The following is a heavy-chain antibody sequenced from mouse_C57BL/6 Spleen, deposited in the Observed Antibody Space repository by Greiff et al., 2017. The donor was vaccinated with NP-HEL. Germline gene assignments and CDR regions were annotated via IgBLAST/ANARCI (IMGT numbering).Heavy chain of an antibody. Sequence: QVQLKESGAELVRPGASVTLSCKASGYTFTDYEMHWVKQTPVHGLEWIGAIDPETGGTAYNQKFKGKAILTADKSSSTAYMELRSLTSEDSAVYYCTRPIYYGNLYAMDYWGQGTSVTVSS. CDR2: IDPETGGT. J-gene: IGHJ4*01. D-gene: IGHD2-1*01. V-gene: IGHV1-15*01. CDR1: GYTFTDYE. CDR3: TRPIYYGNLYAMDY.